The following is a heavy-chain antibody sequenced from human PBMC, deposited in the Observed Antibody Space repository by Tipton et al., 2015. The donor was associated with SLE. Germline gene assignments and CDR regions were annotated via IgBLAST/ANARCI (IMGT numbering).Heavy chain of an antibody. CDR1: GGSINGYS. Sequence: TLSLTCTVSGGSINGYSWYWIRQSAGKGLEWIGRIYTSGNTNYHPSLKSRVTMSVDTSKNKIFLKVTSMTAADTAVYYCARDDGGYYYYALDVWGQGTTVTVSS. V-gene: IGHV4-4*07. CDR3: ARDDGGYYYYALDV. CDR2: IYTSGNT. J-gene: IGHJ6*02. D-gene: IGHD2-15*01.